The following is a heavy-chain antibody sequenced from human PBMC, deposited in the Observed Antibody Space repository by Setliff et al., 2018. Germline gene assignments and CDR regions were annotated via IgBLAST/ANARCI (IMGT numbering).Heavy chain of an antibody. CDR2: VYYTGTT. CDR3: ARDRSAYNYGLDV. CDR1: GGSINNYY. Sequence: SETLSLTCTVSGGSINNYYWSWIRQAPGKGLEWVGYVYYTGTTNYSPSLKGRVIISVDASKNRLSLQLNSVTPADTAVYYCARDRSAYNYGLDVWGQGTTVTVSS. J-gene: IGHJ6*02. V-gene: IGHV4-59*01.